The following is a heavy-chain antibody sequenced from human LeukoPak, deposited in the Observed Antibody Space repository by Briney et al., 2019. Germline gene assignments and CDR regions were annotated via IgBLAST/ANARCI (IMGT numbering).Heavy chain of an antibody. V-gene: IGHV4-59*08. J-gene: IGHJ4*02. D-gene: IGHD4-23*01. CDR1: GGSIRSYY. Sequence: SETLSLTCTVSGGSIRSYYWSWIRQTPGKGLEWIGYINYSGSTNYNPSLKSRVTISVDTSKNQFSLKLSSVTAADTAVYYCARAPNYGGKPFDYWGQGTLVTVSS. CDR2: INYSGST. CDR3: ARAPNYGGKPFDY.